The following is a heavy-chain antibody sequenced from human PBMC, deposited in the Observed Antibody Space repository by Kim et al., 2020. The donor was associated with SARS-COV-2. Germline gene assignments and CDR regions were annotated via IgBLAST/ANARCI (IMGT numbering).Heavy chain of an antibody. Sequence: SETLSLTCTVSGGSISSSSHYWAWIRQPPGKGLVWIGSAYYSGSTYYFNPSLKSRVTISVDTSKNQFSLKLSSVTVADTAVYFCASHLSVNWFDYWGQGTLVFVSS. CDR1: GGSISSSSHY. D-gene: IGHD1-1*01. J-gene: IGHJ4*02. CDR3: ASHLSVNWFDY. V-gene: IGHV4-39*01. CDR2: AYYSGST.